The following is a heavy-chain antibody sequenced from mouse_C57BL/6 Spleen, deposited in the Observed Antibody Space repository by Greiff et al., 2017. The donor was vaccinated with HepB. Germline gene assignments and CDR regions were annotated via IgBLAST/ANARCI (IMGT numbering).Heavy chain of an antibody. V-gene: IGHV1-69*01. CDR1: GYTFTSYW. CDR2: IDPSDSYT. J-gene: IGHJ3*01. D-gene: IGHD3-2*02. CDR3: AREGNSTSGVAY. Sequence: QVQLQQPGAELVMPGASVKLSCKASGYTFTSYWMHWVKQRPGQGLEWIGEIDPSDSYTNYNQKFKGKSTLTIDKSSSTAYMQLSSLTSEDSAVYYCAREGNSTSGVAYWGQGTLVTVSA.